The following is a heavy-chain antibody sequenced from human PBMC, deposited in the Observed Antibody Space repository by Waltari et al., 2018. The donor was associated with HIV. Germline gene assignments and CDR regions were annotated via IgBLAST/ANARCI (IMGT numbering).Heavy chain of an antibody. CDR3: ARGAVAGIVLRYGMDV. CDR1: GDSVSSNSAA. V-gene: IGHV6-1*01. Sequence: QVQLQQSGPGLVKPSQTLSLTCAISGDSVSSNSAAWNWIRQSPSRGLEWLGRTSYRSKWYNDYAGSVKSRITINADTSKNQFSLQLNSVTPEDTAVYYCARGAVAGIVLRYGMDVWGQGTTVTVSS. J-gene: IGHJ6*02. CDR2: TSYRSKWYN. D-gene: IGHD6-19*01.